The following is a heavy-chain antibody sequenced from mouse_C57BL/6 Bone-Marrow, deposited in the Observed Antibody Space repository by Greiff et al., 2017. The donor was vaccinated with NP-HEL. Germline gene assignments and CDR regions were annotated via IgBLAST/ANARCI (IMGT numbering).Heavy chain of an antibody. CDR1: GYTFTDYY. CDR3: ARIYYYGSSYVDWYFDV. CDR2: IYPGSGNT. D-gene: IGHD1-1*01. Sequence: VQLQQSGAELVRPGASVKLSCKASGYTFTDYYINWVKQRPGQGLEWIARIYPGSGNTYYNEKFKGKATLTAEKSSSTAYMQLSSLTSEDSAVYFCARIYYYGSSYVDWYFDVWGTGTTVTVSS. V-gene: IGHV1-76*01. J-gene: IGHJ1*03.